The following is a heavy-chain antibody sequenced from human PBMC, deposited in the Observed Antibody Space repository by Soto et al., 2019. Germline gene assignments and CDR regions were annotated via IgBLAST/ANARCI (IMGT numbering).Heavy chain of an antibody. CDR1: GFTFSNYA. CDR3: AKSRYSDSSGDFYDF. Sequence: EVQLLESGGGLVQPGGSLRLSCAASGFTFSNYAMSWVRQAPGKGLEWVSGIGGRGTSAYYADSVKGRFAISRDNSYNTLFLQLNSLRAEDTAVYYCAKSRYSDSSGDFYDFWGQGTLVSVSS. D-gene: IGHD3-22*01. CDR2: IGGRGTSA. J-gene: IGHJ4*02. V-gene: IGHV3-23*01.